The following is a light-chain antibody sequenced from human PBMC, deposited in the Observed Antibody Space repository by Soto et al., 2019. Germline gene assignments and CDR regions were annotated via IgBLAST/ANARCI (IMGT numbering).Light chain of an antibody. CDR3: HQYGSSPYT. V-gene: IGKV3-20*01. J-gene: IGKJ2*01. CDR2: ATS. Sequence: DIVLTQSPGTLSLSPGERATLSCRASQSLTSNSLAWFQQKPGPAPMLLIYATSTRATGIPDSFSASGSGTDFTLIITRLAPEDVAVYFGHQYGSSPYTFGQGTKLEIK. CDR1: QSLTSNS.